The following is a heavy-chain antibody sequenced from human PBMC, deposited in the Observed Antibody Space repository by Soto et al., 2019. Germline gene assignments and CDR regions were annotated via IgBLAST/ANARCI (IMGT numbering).Heavy chain of an antibody. CDR2: INAGDGNT. J-gene: IGHJ4*02. V-gene: IGHV1-3*01. CDR3: ARTLRLLRPDRGYFDY. CDR1: GYTFTSYA. Sequence: ASVKVSCKASGYTFTSYAMHWVRQAPGQRLEWMGWINAGDGNTKYSQKFQGRVTITRDTSASTAYMELSSLRSEDTAVYYCARTLRLLRPDRGYFDYWGQGTLVTVSS. D-gene: IGHD3-3*01.